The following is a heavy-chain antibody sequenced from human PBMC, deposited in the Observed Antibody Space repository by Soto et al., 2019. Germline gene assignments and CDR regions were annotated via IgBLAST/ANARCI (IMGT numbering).Heavy chain of an antibody. CDR1: GDTFSIYT. J-gene: IGHJ4*02. CDR2: VIPIFDIT. D-gene: IGHD6-13*01. CDR3: ARVIAAAVDFDY. Sequence: SVKVSCKASGDTFSIYTISWVRQAPGQGLEWMGRVIPIFDITCYTQRFQGRVTITADKSTTTVYMELSSLRSEDTAVYYCARVIAAAVDFDYWGQGTLVTVSS. V-gene: IGHV1-69*02.